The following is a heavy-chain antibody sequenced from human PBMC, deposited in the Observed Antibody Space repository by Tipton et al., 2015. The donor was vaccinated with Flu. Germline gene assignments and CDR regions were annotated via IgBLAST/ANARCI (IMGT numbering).Heavy chain of an antibody. Sequence: TLSLTCTVSGGSISSYYWSWIRQPPGKGLEWIGYIYYSGSTYYNPSLKSRVTISVDTSKNQFSLKLSSVTAADTAVYYCARGPYYDSSGGHDYWGQGTLVTVSS. CDR2: IYYSGST. CDR3: ARGPYYDSSGGHDY. D-gene: IGHD3-22*01. V-gene: IGHV4-59*12. CDR1: GGSISSYY. J-gene: IGHJ4*02.